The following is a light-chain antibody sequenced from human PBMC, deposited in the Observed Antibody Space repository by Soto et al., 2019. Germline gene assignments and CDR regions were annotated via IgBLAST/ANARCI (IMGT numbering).Light chain of an antibody. CDR3: QQYGSSHWT. V-gene: IGKV3-20*01. CDR2: GAS. J-gene: IGKJ1*01. Sequence: EIVLTQSPGTLSLSPGERATPSCRASQSVSSSYLAWYQQKPGQAPRLLIYGASSRATGIPDRFSGSGSGTDFTLTISRLEPEDFAVYYCQQYGSSHWTFGQGTKVDIK. CDR1: QSVSSSY.